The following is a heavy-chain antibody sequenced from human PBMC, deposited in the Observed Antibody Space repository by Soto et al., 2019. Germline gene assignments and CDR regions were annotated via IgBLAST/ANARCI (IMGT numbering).Heavy chain of an antibody. CDR2: IDPSDSYT. D-gene: IGHD6-13*01. J-gene: IGHJ6*02. CDR1: GYSFTSYW. CDR3: ASRIAAAGTSNYGMDV. Sequence: GESLKISCKGSGYSFTSYWISWVRQMPGKGLEWMGRIDPSDSYTNYSPSFQGHVTISADKSISTAYLQWSSLKASDTAMYYCASRIAAAGTSNYGMDVWGQGTTVTVSS. V-gene: IGHV5-10-1*01.